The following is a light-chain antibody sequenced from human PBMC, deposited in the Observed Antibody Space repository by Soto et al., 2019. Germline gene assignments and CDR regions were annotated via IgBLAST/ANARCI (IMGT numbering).Light chain of an antibody. V-gene: IGKV1-13*02. J-gene: IGKJ2*01. CDR3: QQFNSYPLMYT. CDR1: QGISSA. Sequence: AIQLTQSPSSLSASVGDRVTITCRASQGISSALAWYQQKPGKAPKLLIYDASSLESGVPSRFSGSGSGTDFTLTISSLQPEDFAPYYCQQFNSYPLMYTFGQGTKLEIK. CDR2: DAS.